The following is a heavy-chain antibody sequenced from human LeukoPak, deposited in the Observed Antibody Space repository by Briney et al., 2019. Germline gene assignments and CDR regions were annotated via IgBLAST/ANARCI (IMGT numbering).Heavy chain of an antibody. Sequence: ASVKVSCKASGYTFTGYYMHWVRQAPGQGLEWMGWINPNSGGTNYAQKFQGRVTMTRDTSISTAYMELSRLRSDDTAVYYCARDRSRKYYDILTGRYYYYYMDVWGKGTTVTVSS. CDR1: GYTFTGYY. D-gene: IGHD3-9*01. V-gene: IGHV1-2*02. J-gene: IGHJ6*03. CDR3: ARDRSRKYYDILTGRYYYYYMDV. CDR2: INPNSGGT.